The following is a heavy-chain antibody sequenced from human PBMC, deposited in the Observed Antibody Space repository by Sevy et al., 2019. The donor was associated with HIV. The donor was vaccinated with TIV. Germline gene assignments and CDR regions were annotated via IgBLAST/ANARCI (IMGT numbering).Heavy chain of an antibody. CDR3: AREWPGAVAALHFHY. J-gene: IGHJ4*02. CDR2: IYTSGYT. Sequence: SETLSLTCTVSGGSISSGTYYWTWIRQPAGKGLEWIGRIYTSGYTNYNPSLKSRVTISVDTSKNQFSLKLSSVTAADTAVYYCAREWPGAVAALHFHYWGQGTLVTVSS. V-gene: IGHV4-61*02. D-gene: IGHD6-19*01. CDR1: GGSISSGTYY.